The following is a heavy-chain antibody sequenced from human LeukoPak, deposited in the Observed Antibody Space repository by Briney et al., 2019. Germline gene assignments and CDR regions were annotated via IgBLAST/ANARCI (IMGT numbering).Heavy chain of an antibody. V-gene: IGHV4-34*01. D-gene: IGHD3-10*01. CDR1: GGSVSGYY. J-gene: IGHJ5*02. CDR3: ARGYYGSGSYHWFDP. CDR2: INHSGST. Sequence: SETLSLTCAVYGGSVSGYYWSWLRQPPGKGLEWVGEINHSGSTNYNPSLKSRVTISVDTSKNQFSLKLSSVTAADTAVYYCARGYYGSGSYHWFDPWGQGTLVTVSS.